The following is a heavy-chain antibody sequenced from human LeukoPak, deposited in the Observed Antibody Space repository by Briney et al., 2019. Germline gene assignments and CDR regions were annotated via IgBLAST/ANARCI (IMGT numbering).Heavy chain of an antibody. V-gene: IGHV3-30-3*01. Sequence: GGSLRLSCAASGFTFSSYAMHWVRQAPGKGLEWVAVISYDGSNKYYADSVKGRFTISRDNSKNTLYLQMNSLRAEDTAVYYCASPFNWNVGYWGQGTLVTVSS. D-gene: IGHD1-20*01. CDR1: GFTFSSYA. CDR2: ISYDGSNK. CDR3: ASPFNWNVGY. J-gene: IGHJ4*02.